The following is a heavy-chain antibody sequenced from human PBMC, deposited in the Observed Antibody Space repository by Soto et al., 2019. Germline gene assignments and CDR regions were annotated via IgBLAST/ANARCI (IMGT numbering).Heavy chain of an antibody. CDR3: ARDKITGLFDY. D-gene: IGHD2-8*02. Sequence: QVQLQQWGAGLLKPSETLSLTCAVYGGSFSGYYWTWIRQPPGTGLEWSGDINHSGSTNYNPSLKRLVTISVDTSKNQFSLKLTSVTAADTAVYYCARDKITGLFDYWGQGTLVTVSS. V-gene: IGHV4-34*01. J-gene: IGHJ4*02. CDR1: GGSFSGYY. CDR2: INHSGST.